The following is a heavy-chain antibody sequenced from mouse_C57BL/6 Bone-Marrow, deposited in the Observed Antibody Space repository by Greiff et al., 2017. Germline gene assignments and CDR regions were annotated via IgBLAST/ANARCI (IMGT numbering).Heavy chain of an antibody. CDR1: GYTFTSYW. Sequence: VQLKESGAELAKPGASVKLSCKASGYTFTSYWMHWVKQRPGQGLEWIGYINPSSGYTKYNQTFKDEATLTADKSSSTAYMQLSSLTYEDSAVYYGASTFITTVVPFDYWGQGTTLTVSS. CDR2: INPSSGYT. V-gene: IGHV1-7*01. J-gene: IGHJ2*01. D-gene: IGHD1-1*01. CDR3: ASTFITTVVPFDY.